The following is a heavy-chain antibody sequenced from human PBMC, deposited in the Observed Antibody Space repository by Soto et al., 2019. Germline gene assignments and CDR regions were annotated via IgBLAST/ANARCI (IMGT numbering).Heavy chain of an antibody. Sequence: GGSLRLSCAASGFNFNTYWMHWVRQAPGKGLVWVSRINTDGSSIIYVDSVKGRFTISRDNAKNTLYLQMNNLRAEDTAVYYCVRDTPQIVEAGTNRYHFDLWGQGALVTVSS. CDR2: INTDGSSI. CDR3: VRDTPQIVEAGTNRYHFDL. D-gene: IGHD1-26*01. V-gene: IGHV3-74*01. CDR1: GFNFNTYW. J-gene: IGHJ4*02.